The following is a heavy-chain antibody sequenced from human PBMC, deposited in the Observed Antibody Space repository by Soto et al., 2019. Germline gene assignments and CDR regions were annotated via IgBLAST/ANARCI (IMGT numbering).Heavy chain of an antibody. Sequence: SVKVSCKASGGTFSSYAISWVRQAPGQGLEWMGGIIPIFGTANYAQKFQGRVTITADKSTSTAYMELSSLRSEDTAVYYCARDRGILWFGETPPFYGMDVWGQGTTVTVSS. CDR2: IIPIFGTA. CDR1: GGTFSSYA. V-gene: IGHV1-69*06. CDR3: ARDRGILWFGETPPFYGMDV. J-gene: IGHJ6*02. D-gene: IGHD3-10*01.